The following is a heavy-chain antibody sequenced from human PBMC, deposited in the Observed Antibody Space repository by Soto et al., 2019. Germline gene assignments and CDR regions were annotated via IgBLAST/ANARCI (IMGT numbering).Heavy chain of an antibody. V-gene: IGHV1-8*01. CDR3: ARRKERSGPIYFDS. CDR2: MNPHSGDT. Sequence: ASVKVSCKASGYSFTSLHFNWVRQATGQGLEWIGWMNPHSGDTGFAQRFQGRVTMTRNTSISTAYMELSSLRSDDTAVYFCARRKERSGPIYFDSWGQGSMVTVYS. J-gene: IGHJ4*02. CDR1: GYSFTSLH. D-gene: IGHD6-25*01.